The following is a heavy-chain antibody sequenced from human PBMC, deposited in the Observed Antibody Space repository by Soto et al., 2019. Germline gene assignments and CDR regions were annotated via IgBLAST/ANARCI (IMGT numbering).Heavy chain of an antibody. Sequence: ASVKVSCKVAGHSLADLSMHWVRQGPGRGLEWLGGFDPEEGEIIYAQNFQGRIRLTEDTSTDTAFMELNSLKSEDTAIYYCATTRTTYVYDFDSWGQGTLVTVSS. J-gene: IGHJ4*02. CDR3: ATTRTTYVYDFDS. V-gene: IGHV1-24*01. CDR2: FDPEEGEI. D-gene: IGHD3-16*01. CDR1: GHSLADLS.